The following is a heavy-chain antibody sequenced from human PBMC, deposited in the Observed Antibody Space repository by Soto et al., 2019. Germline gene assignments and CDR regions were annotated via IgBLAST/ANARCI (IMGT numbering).Heavy chain of an antibody. CDR2: IYYSGST. CDR1: GGSISSYY. Sequence: SETLSLTCTVSGGSISSYYWSWIRQPPGKGLEWIGYIYYSGSTNYNPSLKSRVTISVDTSKNQFSMKLSSVTAADTAVYYCARGPYYDILTGYYNPYYMDVWGKGTTVTVSS. CDR3: ARGPYYDILTGYYNPYYMDV. J-gene: IGHJ6*03. V-gene: IGHV4-59*01. D-gene: IGHD3-9*01.